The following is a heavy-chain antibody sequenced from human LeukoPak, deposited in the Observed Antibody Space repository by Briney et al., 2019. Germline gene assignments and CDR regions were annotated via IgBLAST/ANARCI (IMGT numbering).Heavy chain of an antibody. CDR2: ISGSGGST. Sequence: PGGSLRLSCAASGFTFSSYAMSGVRQAPGKGVEGGSAISGSGGSTYYAHSVKGRFTISRDNSKNTLYLQMNSLRAEDTAVYYCAKDLGDYVIRYYFDYWGQGTLVTVSS. CDR1: GFTFSSYA. V-gene: IGHV3-23*01. J-gene: IGHJ4*02. D-gene: IGHD4-17*01. CDR3: AKDLGDYVIRYYFDY.